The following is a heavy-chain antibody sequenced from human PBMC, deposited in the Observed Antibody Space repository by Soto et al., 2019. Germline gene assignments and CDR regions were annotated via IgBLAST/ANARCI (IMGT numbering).Heavy chain of an antibody. V-gene: IGHV3-30*18. Sequence: SLRLSCAASGFTFSSYGMHWVRQAPGKGLEWVAVISYDGSNKYYADSVKGRFTISRDNSKNTLYLQMNSLRAEDTAVYYCAKLAARSGGDYYYGMDVWGQGTTVTVSS. D-gene: IGHD6-6*01. CDR3: AKLAARSGGDYYYGMDV. CDR1: GFTFSSYG. J-gene: IGHJ6*02. CDR2: ISYDGSNK.